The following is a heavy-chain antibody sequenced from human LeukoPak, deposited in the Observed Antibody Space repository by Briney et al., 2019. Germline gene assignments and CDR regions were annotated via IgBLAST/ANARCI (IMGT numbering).Heavy chain of an antibody. V-gene: IGHV1-2*02. CDR2: FNTNIAGT. D-gene: IGHD1-14*01. J-gene: IGHJ5*01. CDR3: ARAEWSGTSNFHS. Sequence: AAVKVSCKASGYTFTDHLLHWLRQDPGQGVEWVGWFNTNIAGTKYAQEFQGRVTMTRDTYNSTAYMELSRLRPDDTVVYYCARAEWSGTSNFHSWGQGTRVTVSS. CDR1: GYTFTDHL.